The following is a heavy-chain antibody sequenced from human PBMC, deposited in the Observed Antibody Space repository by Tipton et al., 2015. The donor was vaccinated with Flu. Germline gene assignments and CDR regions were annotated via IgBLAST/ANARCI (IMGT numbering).Heavy chain of an antibody. J-gene: IGHJ4*02. V-gene: IGHV4-34*01. D-gene: IGHD3-10*01. CDR3: ARGGTYYYGSGSYKAFDY. CDR2: INHSGST. CDR1: GGSFSGYY. Sequence: TLSLTCAVYGGSFSGYYWSWIRQPPGKGLEWIGEINHSGSTNYNPSLKSRVTISVDTSKNQFSLKLSSVTAADTAVYYCARGGTYYYGSGSYKAFDYWGQGTLVTVSS.